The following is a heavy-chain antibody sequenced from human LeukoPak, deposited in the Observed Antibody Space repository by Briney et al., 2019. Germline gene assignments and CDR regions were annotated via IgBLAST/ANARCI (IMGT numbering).Heavy chain of an antibody. V-gene: IGHV3-20*04. CDR1: GFTFDDYG. D-gene: IGHD3-3*01. CDR2: INGNGGST. J-gene: IGHJ4*02. Sequence: PGGSLRLSCAASGFTFDDYGMSWVRQAPGKGLEWVSGINGNGGSTGYADSVKGRFTISRDNAKHSLYLQMNSLRAEDTALYYCASITIFGVASLWGQGTLVTVSS. CDR3: ASITIFGVASL.